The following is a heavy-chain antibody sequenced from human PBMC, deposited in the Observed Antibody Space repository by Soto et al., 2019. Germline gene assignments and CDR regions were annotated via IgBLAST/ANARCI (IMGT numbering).Heavy chain of an antibody. J-gene: IGHJ6*02. CDR2: ISGSGGST. CDR3: ARVASRNWNYDYYYYGMDV. V-gene: IGHV3-23*01. D-gene: IGHD1-7*01. Sequence: GGSLRLSCVGSGHTFHNYAMTWVRQAPGKGLEWVSGISGSGGSTYYADSVRGRFTISRDNSKNTLYLQMNSLRAEDTAVYYCARVASRNWNYDYYYYGMDVWGPGPTVTVSS. CDR1: GHTFHNYA.